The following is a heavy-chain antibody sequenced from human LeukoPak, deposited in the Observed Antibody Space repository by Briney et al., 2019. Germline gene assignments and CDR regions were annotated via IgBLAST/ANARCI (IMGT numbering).Heavy chain of an antibody. CDR3: ARDLEPSSTSCYNY. CDR1: GYSFTNYG. CDR2: ISAYNGTP. Sequence: ASVKVSCKTSGYSFTNYGISWVRQAPGQGLEWMGWISAYNGTPIYAQKLQGRVTMSTDTSTSTAYMELRSLRSDDTAVYYCARDLEPSSTSCYNYWGQGTLVTVSS. D-gene: IGHD2-2*02. V-gene: IGHV1-18*01. J-gene: IGHJ4*02.